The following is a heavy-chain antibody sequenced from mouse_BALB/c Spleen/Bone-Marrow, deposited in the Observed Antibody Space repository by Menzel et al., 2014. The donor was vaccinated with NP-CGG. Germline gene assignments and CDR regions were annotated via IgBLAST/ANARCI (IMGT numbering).Heavy chain of an antibody. CDR1: GFNIKDTY. CDR2: IDPANGNT. CDR3: ARYYYGYYFDY. Sequence: VHVKQSGAELVKPGASVKLSCTASGFNIKDTYMHWVKQRPEQGLEWIGRIDPANGNTKYDSKFQGKATITADTSSNTAYLQLSSLTSEDTAVYCCARYYYGYYFDYWGQGTTLTVSS. V-gene: IGHV14-3*02. J-gene: IGHJ2*01. D-gene: IGHD1-2*01.